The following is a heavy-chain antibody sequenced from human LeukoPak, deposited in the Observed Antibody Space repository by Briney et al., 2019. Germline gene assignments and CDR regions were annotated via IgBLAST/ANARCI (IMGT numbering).Heavy chain of an antibody. D-gene: IGHD5-18*01. Sequence: AGGSLRLSCEASGFIFSSYDMHWVRQVTGRGLEWVSAIDSVSNTYYPGSVKGRFTISRENAKNSVYLQMNSLRAGDTAVYYCTLSYGRGFNYYYGMDVWGQGTTVTVSS. V-gene: IGHV3-13*01. CDR2: IDSVSNT. CDR3: TLSYGRGFNYYYGMDV. J-gene: IGHJ6*02. CDR1: GFIFSSYD.